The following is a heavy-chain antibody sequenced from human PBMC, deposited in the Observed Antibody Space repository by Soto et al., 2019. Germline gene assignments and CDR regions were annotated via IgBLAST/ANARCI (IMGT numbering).Heavy chain of an antibody. CDR2: VYPGDSDT. CDR1: GYSFTSYW. D-gene: IGHD3-3*01. Sequence: PGASLKISCKGSGYSFTSYWIGGVRQMPGKSLERLGIVYPGDSDTRYSPSLQGQVTISADKSSSTAYLQWSSLKAWDTAMYYCARQRPMLRFLEWSHSNYYYYGMDVWGQGTTVTVSS. CDR3: ARQRPMLRFLEWSHSNYYYYGMDV. J-gene: IGHJ6*02. V-gene: IGHV5-51*01.